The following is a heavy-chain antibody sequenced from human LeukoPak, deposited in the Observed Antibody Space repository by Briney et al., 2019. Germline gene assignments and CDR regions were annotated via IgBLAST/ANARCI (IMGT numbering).Heavy chain of an antibody. J-gene: IGHJ5*02. CDR2: IYYSGGS. V-gene: IGHV4-59*08. CDR1: GVSISSDY. Sequence: PSETLSLTCTVSGVSISSDYWSWIRLPPGKGLEWIGYIYYSGGSNYNPSLKSRVTMSVDTSKNQFSLKLTSVTAADTAVYYCARRLRQNLFDPWGQGTLVTVSS. D-gene: IGHD4-17*01. CDR3: ARRLRQNLFDP.